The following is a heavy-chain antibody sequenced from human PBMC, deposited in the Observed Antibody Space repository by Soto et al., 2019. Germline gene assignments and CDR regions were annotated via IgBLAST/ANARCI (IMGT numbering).Heavy chain of an antibody. J-gene: IGHJ4*02. D-gene: IGHD5-12*01. Sequence: SEALSLTCTVSGDFIIAYCWSWGRQPPGKGLEWIGNIHYNGNTKYNPSLKSRVSMSVDTSKNQFSLRLISVTAADTAKYFCAREGNLGRWLQPLDFWGQGTLVTVSS. CDR1: GDFIIAYC. CDR2: IHYNGNT. V-gene: IGHV4-59*01. CDR3: AREGNLGRWLQPLDF.